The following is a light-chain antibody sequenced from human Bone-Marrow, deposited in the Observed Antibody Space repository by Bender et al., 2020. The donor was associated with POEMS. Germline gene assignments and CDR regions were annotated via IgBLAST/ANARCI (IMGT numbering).Light chain of an antibody. Sequence: QSVLTQPPSVSGAPGQTVTISCTGSNSNIGSPFDVHWFQQVGEAAPKLVIHTNNRRPSGVPDRFSGSRSGTSASLAITGLQTEDEADYYCQSFDHSLDAWVLGGGTKLTVL. J-gene: IGLJ3*02. CDR1: NSNIGSPFD. CDR3: QSFDHSLDAWV. CDR2: TNN. V-gene: IGLV1-40*01.